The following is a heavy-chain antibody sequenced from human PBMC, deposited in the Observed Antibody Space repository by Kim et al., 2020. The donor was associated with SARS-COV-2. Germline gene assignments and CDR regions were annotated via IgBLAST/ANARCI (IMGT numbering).Heavy chain of an antibody. Sequence: GGSLRLSCAASGFTFSSYAMSWVRQAPGKGLEWVSVIYSGGSSTYYADSVKGRFTISRDNSKNTLYLQMNSLRAEDTAVYYCAKVGGYDYVWGSYRYEGYYFDYWGQGTLVTVSS. CDR3: AKVGGYDYVWGSYRYEGYYFDY. V-gene: IGHV3-23*03. CDR2: IYSGGSST. J-gene: IGHJ4*02. CDR1: GFTFSSYA. D-gene: IGHD3-16*02.